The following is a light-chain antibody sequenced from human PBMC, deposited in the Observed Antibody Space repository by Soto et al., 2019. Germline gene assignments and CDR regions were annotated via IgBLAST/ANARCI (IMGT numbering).Light chain of an antibody. CDR3: SSYTSSTTLGV. Sequence: QPVLTQPASVSGSPGQSITISCTGTSSDVGGYNYVSWYQHHPGKAPKLMIYDVSNRPSGVSNRFSGSKSGNTASLTISGLQAEDEADYYCSSYTSSTTLGVFGGGTQLTVL. CDR2: DVS. V-gene: IGLV2-14*03. J-gene: IGLJ2*01. CDR1: SSDVGGYNY.